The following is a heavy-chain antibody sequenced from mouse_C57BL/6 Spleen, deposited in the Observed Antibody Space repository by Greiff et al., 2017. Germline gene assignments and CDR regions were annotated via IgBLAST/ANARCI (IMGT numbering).Heavy chain of an antibody. CDR2: IDPETGGT. CDR3: TRYYSNYYAMDY. V-gene: IGHV1-15*01. CDR1: GYTFTDYE. Sequence: ESGAELVRPGASVTLSCKASGYTFTDYEMHWVKQTPVHGLEWIGAIDPETGGTAYNQKFKGKAILTADKSSSTAYMELRSLTSEDSAVYYCTRYYSNYYAMDYWGQGTSVTVSS. J-gene: IGHJ4*01. D-gene: IGHD2-5*01.